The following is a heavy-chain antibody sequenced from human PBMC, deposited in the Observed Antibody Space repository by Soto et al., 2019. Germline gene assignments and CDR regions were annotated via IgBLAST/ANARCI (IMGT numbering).Heavy chain of an antibody. J-gene: IGHJ3*02. CDR1: GFTFSSYA. D-gene: IGHD4-17*01. CDR2: ISGSGGST. CDR3: AKERSSTVTTGDDAFDI. Sequence: GGSLRLSCAASGFTFSSYAMSWVRQAPGKGLEWVSAISGSGGSTYYADSVKGRFTISRDNSKNTLYLQMNSLRAEDTAVYYCAKERSSTVTTGDDAFDIWGQGTMVTVSS. V-gene: IGHV3-23*01.